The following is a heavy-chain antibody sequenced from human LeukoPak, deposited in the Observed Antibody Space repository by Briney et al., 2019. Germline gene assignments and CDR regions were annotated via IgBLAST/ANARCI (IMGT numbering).Heavy chain of an antibody. V-gene: IGHV4-38-2*02. CDR3: ARDLTGGGTGRRWFDP. D-gene: IGHD4-23*01. CDR1: GYSISSGYY. J-gene: IGHJ5*02. Sequence: PSETLSLTCTVSGYSISSGYYWGCIRQPPGKGLEWIGSIYHGGSTYYNPSLKSRVTISIDTSKNQLSVRLSSVTAADTAMYYCARDLTGGGTGRRWFDPWGQGTLVTVSS. CDR2: IYHGGST.